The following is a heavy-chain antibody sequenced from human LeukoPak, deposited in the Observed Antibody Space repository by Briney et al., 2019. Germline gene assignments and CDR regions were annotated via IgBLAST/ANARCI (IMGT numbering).Heavy chain of an antibody. CDR3: ARAMVRGVIDY. J-gene: IGHJ4*02. V-gene: IGHV3-53*01. CDR2: IYSGGST. D-gene: IGHD3-10*01. Sequence: GGSLRLSCAASGFTVSSNYMSWVRQAPGKGVEWVSVIYSGGSTYYADSVKGRFTISRDNSKNTLYLQMNSLRAEDTAVYYCARAMVRGVIDYWGQGTLVTVSS. CDR1: GFTVSSNY.